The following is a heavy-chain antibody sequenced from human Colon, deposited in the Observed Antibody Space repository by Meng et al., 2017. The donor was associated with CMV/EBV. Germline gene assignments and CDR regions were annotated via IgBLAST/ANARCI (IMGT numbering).Heavy chain of an antibody. CDR2: INLDGSEK. D-gene: IGHD2-8*02. Sequence: GGSLSLSCAASGFPFSDYWMTWVRQAPGKGLEWVAKINLDGSEKYYVDSVKGRFTISRDNAKSSLYLQMNSLRAEDTAVYYCAKGHNTAGFHPSYYALDVWGQGTTVTVSS. V-gene: IGHV3-7*01. J-gene: IGHJ6*02. CDR1: GFPFSDYW. CDR3: AKGHNTAGFHPSYYALDV.